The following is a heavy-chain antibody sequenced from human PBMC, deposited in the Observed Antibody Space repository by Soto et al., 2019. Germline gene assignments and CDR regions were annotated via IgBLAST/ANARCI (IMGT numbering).Heavy chain of an antibody. CDR3: ARLRGSGGYSAYYFDS. CDR2: IHYSGST. D-gene: IGHD3-10*01. CDR1: GSINSGGYY. Sequence: QVHLQESGPGLVRPSQTLSLTCIVSGSINSGGYYWSWVRQHPVKGLEWIGYIHYSGSTWYNPSLKSRISTSVDTSKDQFSLKLSSVTVADTAVYYCARLRGSGGYSAYYFDSWGQGMLVIVSS. V-gene: IGHV4-31*03. J-gene: IGHJ4*02.